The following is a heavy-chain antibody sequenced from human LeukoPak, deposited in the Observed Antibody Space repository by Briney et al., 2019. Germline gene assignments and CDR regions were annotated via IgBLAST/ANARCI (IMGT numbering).Heavy chain of an antibody. CDR1: GFTFSTNP. J-gene: IGHJ3*02. Sequence: PGGSLRLSCAASGFTFSTNPMSWVRQAPGKGLEWVSAISPDNTYYADSVKGRLTISRDDSKNTVYLQMNSPGAKDTARYYCVKEHVDRAFTRSFEIWGQGTVVTVSS. V-gene: IGHV3-23*01. CDR3: VKEHVDRAFTRSFEI. D-gene: IGHD3-10*01. CDR2: ISPDNT.